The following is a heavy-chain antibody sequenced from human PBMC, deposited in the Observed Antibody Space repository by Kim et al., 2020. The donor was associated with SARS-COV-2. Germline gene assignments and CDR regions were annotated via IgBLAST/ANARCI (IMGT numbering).Heavy chain of an antibody. D-gene: IGHD2-21*02. J-gene: IGHJ4*02. CDR2: ISGSGGST. V-gene: IGHV3-23*01. CDR1: GFTFSSYA. CDR3: AKGGDCGGDCNYYFDY. Sequence: GGSLRLSCAASGFTFSSYAMSWVRQAPGKGLEWVSAISGSGGSTYYADSVKGRFTISRDNSKNTLYLQMNSRRAEDTAVYYCAKGGDCGGDCNYYFDYWGQGTLVTVSS.